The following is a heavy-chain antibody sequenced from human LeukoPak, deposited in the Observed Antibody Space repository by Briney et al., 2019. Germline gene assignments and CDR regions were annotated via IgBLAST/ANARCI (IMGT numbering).Heavy chain of an antibody. D-gene: IGHD3-3*01. Sequence: GGSLRLSCAASGFTFSSYSMNWVRQAPGKGLEWVSCISSSSNYIYYADSVKGRVTISRDNAKNSLYLQMNSLRAEDTAVYYCARYYDFWSSYSSYYYMDVWGKGTTVTVSS. CDR2: ISSSSNYI. J-gene: IGHJ6*03. V-gene: IGHV3-21*01. CDR3: ARYYDFWSSYSSYYYMDV. CDR1: GFTFSSYS.